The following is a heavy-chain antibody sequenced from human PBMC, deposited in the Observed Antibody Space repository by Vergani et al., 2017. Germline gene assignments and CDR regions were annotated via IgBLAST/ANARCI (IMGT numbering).Heavy chain of an antibody. Sequence: QMQLQESSPGLVKASETLSLTCTVSGDSIISRSYYWGWIRQPPGKGLEWIGSIYNSGNGDSSSSLKSRVTISADTSKNQFSLRLTSVTAADTAVYYCASGKYYSXSTSHFRGRYFDVWGRGTLVTVPS. CDR1: GDSIISRSYY. J-gene: IGHJ2*01. D-gene: IGHD3-16*01. CDR2: IYNSGNG. CDR3: ASGKYYSXSTSHFRGRYFDV. V-gene: IGHV4-39*01.